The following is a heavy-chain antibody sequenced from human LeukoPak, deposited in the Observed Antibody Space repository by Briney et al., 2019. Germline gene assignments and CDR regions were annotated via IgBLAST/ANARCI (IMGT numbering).Heavy chain of an antibody. CDR3: ARGPYYYDLYYFDY. CDR2: INSDGSST. D-gene: IGHD3-22*01. CDR1: GFTFSSYW. J-gene: IGHJ4*02. Sequence: PGGSQRLSCAASGFTFSSYWMHWVRQAPGKGLVWVSRINSDGSSTSYADSVKGRFTISRDNAKNTLYLQMNSLRVEDTAVYYCARGPYYYDLYYFDYWGQGTLVTVSS. V-gene: IGHV3-74*01.